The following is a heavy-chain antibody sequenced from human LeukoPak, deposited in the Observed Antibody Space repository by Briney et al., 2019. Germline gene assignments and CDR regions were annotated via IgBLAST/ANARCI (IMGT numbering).Heavy chain of an antibody. V-gene: IGHV3-21*01. Sequence: PGGSLRLSCAASGFTFSSYNMKWVRQAPGKGLEWVSSISSRSSYIFYADSVKGRFTISRDNAKKSLYLQMSSLRAEDTAVYYCARDLKYSSDYWGQGTLVTVSS. CDR2: ISSRSSYI. D-gene: IGHD6-6*01. CDR3: ARDLKYSSDY. J-gene: IGHJ4*02. CDR1: GFTFSSYN.